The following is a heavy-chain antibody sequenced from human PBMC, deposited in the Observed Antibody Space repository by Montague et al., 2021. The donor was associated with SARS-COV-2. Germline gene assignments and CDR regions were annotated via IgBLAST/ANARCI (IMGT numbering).Heavy chain of an antibody. CDR1: GGSITSNW. D-gene: IGHD3/OR15-3a*01. CDR2: IYHGGST. CDR3: ARLDGLGY. V-gene: IGHV4-4*02. Sequence: SDTLSLTCTVSGGSITSNWWSWIRQPPGKGLEWIGEIYHGGSTNYNPFLKSRVTMSTDESRNQFSLSLSSLTAADTAVYYCARLDGLGYWGQGTLVAVSS. J-gene: IGHJ4*02.